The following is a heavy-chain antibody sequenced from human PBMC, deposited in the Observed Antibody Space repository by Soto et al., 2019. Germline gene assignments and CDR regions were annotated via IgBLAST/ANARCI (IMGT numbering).Heavy chain of an antibody. Sequence: SETLSLTCAVSGGSISSGGYSWSWIRQPPGKGLEWIGSIYYSGSTYYNPSLKSRVTISVDTSKNQFSLKLSSVTAADTAVYYCAGEPVAGPKAHSVDIWGQGTMVTVSS. CDR2: IYYSGST. CDR1: GGSISSGGYS. D-gene: IGHD6-19*01. V-gene: IGHV4-30-2*03. J-gene: IGHJ3*02. CDR3: AGEPVAGPKAHSVDI.